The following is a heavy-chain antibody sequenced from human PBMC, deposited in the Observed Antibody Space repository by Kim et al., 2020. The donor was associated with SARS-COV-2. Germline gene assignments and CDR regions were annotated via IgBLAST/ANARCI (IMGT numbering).Heavy chain of an antibody. D-gene: IGHD6-19*01. CDR2: IKSKTDGGTT. J-gene: IGHJ1*01. CDR1: GFTFSNAW. V-gene: IGHV3-15*01. CDR3: TTQDSSGWFEYFQH. Sequence: GGSLRLSCAASGFTFSNAWMSWVRQAPGKGLEWVGRIKSKTDGGTTDYAAPVKGRFTISRDDSKNTLYLQMNSLKTEDTAVYYCTTQDSSGWFEYFQHWGQGTLVTVSS.